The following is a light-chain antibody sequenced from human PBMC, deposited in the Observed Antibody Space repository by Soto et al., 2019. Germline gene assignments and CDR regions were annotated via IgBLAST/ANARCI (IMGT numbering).Light chain of an antibody. CDR2: AAS. Sequence: DIQMTQSPSSLSASVGDRVTITCRTSQDIGNDLDWYQQKPGKAPKCLIYAASSLQSGVPSRFSGSGSGTEFTLTISGLQSEDFATYYCLQHNRYSSTFGQGTKVEIK. J-gene: IGKJ1*01. CDR1: QDIGND. V-gene: IGKV1-17*01. CDR3: LQHNRYSST.